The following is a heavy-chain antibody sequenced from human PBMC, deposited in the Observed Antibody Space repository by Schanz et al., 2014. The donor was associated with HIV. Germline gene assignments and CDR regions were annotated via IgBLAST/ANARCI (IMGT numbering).Heavy chain of an antibody. Sequence: QVQLQASGPGLVKPSETLSLTCNVSGDSISNYYWTWIRQPAGRGLEWIGRVYSGGSSNYNPSLRSRVTMSVDTSKNQFSLSLSSVTAADTAVYYCARILLSSSGWYGGDYWGQGTLVIVSS. CDR1: GDSISNYY. CDR3: ARILLSSSGWYGGDY. CDR2: VYSGGSS. J-gene: IGHJ4*02. V-gene: IGHV4-4*07. D-gene: IGHD6-19*01.